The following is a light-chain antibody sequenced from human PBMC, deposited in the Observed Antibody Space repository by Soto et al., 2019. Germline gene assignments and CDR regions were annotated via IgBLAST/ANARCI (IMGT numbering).Light chain of an antibody. CDR1: QSILSW. V-gene: IGKV1-5*01. J-gene: IGKJ2*02. CDR2: DAS. CDR3: QHYDTYCT. Sequence: DIQMTQSPSTLSASVGDRVTITCRASQSILSWLAWYQHKPGKAPKLLIYDASSLESGVPSRFSGSRSGTEFTLTTSRPHHAAIATSYCQHYDTYCTFDQGTKLDI.